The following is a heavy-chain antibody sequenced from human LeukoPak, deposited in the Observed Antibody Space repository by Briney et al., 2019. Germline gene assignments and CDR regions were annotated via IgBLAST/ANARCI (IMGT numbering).Heavy chain of an antibody. J-gene: IGHJ4*02. CDR2: IWYDGSNK. D-gene: IGHD3-22*01. Sequence: GGSLRLSCAASGFTFSSYGMHWVRQAPGKGLEWVAVIWYDGSNKYYADSVKGRFTISRDNSKNTLYLQMNSLRAEDTAVYYCARDPNGYYYDSSGFDYWGQGTLVTVSS. V-gene: IGHV3-33*01. CDR1: GFTFSSYG. CDR3: ARDPNGYYYDSSGFDY.